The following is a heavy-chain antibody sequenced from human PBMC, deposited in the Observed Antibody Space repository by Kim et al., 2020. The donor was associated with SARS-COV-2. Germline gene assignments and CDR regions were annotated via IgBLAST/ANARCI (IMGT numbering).Heavy chain of an antibody. CDR3: ARVNPIAGCWYDAFD. CDR1: GFTLSGST. J-gene: IGHJ3*02. V-gene: IGHV3-73*01. Sequence: GGSLRLSCAASGFTLSGSTVHWVRKASGKGLEWVGRIRSKANSYATAYAASVKNGFTISRDDSKNTAYLQMNSLKTEDTAVYYCARVNPIAGCWYDAFD. CDR2: IRSKANSYAT. D-gene: IGHD6-13*01.